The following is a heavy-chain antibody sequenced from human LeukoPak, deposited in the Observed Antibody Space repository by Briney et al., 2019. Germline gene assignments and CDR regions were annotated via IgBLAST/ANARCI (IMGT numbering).Heavy chain of an antibody. V-gene: IGHV3-30-3*01. D-gene: IGHD4-17*01. CDR3: ARDRGYGDYGGGYFGY. J-gene: IGHJ4*02. CDR2: ISYDGSNK. Sequence: GRSLRLSCAASGFTFSSYAMHWVRQAPGKGLEWVAVISYDGSNKYYADSVKGRFTISRDNSKNTLCLQMNSLRAEDTAVYYCARDRGYGDYGGGYFGYWGQGTLVTVSS. CDR1: GFTFSSYA.